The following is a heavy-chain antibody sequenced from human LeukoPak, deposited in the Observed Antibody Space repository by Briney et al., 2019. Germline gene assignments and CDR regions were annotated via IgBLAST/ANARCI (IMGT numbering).Heavy chain of an antibody. CDR1: GGSISSGDYY. CDR2: IYYSGST. Sequence: NSSETLSLTCTVSGGSISSGDYYWSWIRQPPGKGLEWIGYIYYSGSTYYNPSLKSRVTISVDTSKNQFSLKLSSVTAADTAVYYCAGVGSSWSYYFDYWGQGTLVTVSS. V-gene: IGHV4-30-4*08. CDR3: AGVGSSWSYYFDY. J-gene: IGHJ4*02. D-gene: IGHD6-13*01.